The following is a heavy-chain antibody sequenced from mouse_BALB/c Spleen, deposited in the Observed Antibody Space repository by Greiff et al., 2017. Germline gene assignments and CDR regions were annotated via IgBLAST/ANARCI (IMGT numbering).Heavy chain of an antibody. CDR1: GFSLTSYG. V-gene: IGHV2-2*02. D-gene: IGHD2-1*01. CDR3: ARTGGGNYLYYFDY. J-gene: IGHJ2*01. Sequence: QVQLKQSGPGLVQPSQSLSITCTVSGFSLTSYGVHWVRQSPGKGLEWLGVIWSGGSTDYNAAFISRLSISKDNSKSQVFFKMNSLQANDTAIYYCARTGGGNYLYYFDYWGQGTTLTVSS. CDR2: IWSGGST.